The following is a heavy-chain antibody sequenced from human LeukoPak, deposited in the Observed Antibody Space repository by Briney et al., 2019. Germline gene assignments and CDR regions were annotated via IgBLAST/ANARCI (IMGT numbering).Heavy chain of an antibody. J-gene: IGHJ1*01. V-gene: IGHV4-59*02. Sequence: SETLFLTCTVSGGSVSGYYWSWIRQPPGKGLEWTGYIYYSGSTNYNPSLKSRVTISVDTSKNQFSLKLSSVTAADTAVYYCARGDNYYDSSGYYYRPMGYFQHWGQGTLVTVSS. CDR1: GGSVSGYY. D-gene: IGHD3-22*01. CDR3: ARGDNYYDSSGYYYRPMGYFQH. CDR2: IYYSGST.